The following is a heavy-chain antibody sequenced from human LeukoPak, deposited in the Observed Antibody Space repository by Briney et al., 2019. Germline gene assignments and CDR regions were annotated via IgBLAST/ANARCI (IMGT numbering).Heavy chain of an antibody. J-gene: IGHJ5*02. Sequence: GGSLRLSCAASGFTVSSKHMGWVRQAPGKGLDWVLSIYSGGSIYFADSVKGRFTISRDNSENTLYLQMSNLRAEDTALYYCATVGRNNWFDLWGQGTPVTVSS. CDR1: GFTVSSKH. CDR2: IYSGGSI. CDR3: ATVGRNNWFDL. V-gene: IGHV3-53*01.